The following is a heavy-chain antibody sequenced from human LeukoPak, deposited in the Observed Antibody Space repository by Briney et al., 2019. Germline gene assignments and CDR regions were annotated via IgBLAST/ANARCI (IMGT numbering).Heavy chain of an antibody. Sequence: SQTLSLTCTVSGDSISNSGGFYWSWIRQHPGDGLEWIGFISYRGSTYYNPSLKSRVSMLVDTSRSQFSLRLTSVTDEDTAVYYCARISQSSGGFYYCGQGTLVTVSS. V-gene: IGHV4-31*02. CDR2: ISYRGST. J-gene: IGHJ4*02. CDR1: GDSISNSGGFY. D-gene: IGHD2-15*01. CDR3: ARISQSSGGFYY.